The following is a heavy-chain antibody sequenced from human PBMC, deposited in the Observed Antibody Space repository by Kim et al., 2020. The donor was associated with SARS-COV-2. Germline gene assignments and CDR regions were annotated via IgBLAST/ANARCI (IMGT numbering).Heavy chain of an antibody. CDR3: ARSPSSLGYFDY. Sequence: NYAQKLQGRVTMTTDTSTSTAYMGLRSLRSDDTAVYYCARSPSSLGYFDYWGQGTLVTVSS. J-gene: IGHJ4*02. D-gene: IGHD3-16*01. V-gene: IGHV1-18*01.